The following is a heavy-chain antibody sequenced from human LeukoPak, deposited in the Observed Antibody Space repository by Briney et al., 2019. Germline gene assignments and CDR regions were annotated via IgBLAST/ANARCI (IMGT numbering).Heavy chain of an antibody. V-gene: IGHV3-7*01. CDR2: IKQDGSEK. D-gene: IGHD2-2*01. CDR1: GFTFSSYW. J-gene: IGHJ4*02. Sequence: GGSLRLSCAASGFTFSSYWMTWVRQAPGKGLEWVANIKQDGSEKYYVDSVKGRFTISRDNAKNSLYLQMNSLKAEDTAVYYCARVGFCSSTSCLEMGFDYWGQGTLVTVSS. CDR3: ARVGFCSSTSCLEMGFDY.